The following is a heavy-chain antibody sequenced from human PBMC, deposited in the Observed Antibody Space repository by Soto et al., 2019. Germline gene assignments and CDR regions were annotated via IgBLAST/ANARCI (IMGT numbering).Heavy chain of an antibody. V-gene: IGHV4-59*08. Sequence: QVQLQESGPGLVKPSETLSLTCTVSGGSISSYYWSWIRQPPGKGLERIGYIYYIGSTNYNPSLKSRVTISVDTSKNQFSLKLSSVTAADTAVYYCARQRGSSGYNDYWGQGTLVTVSS. D-gene: IGHD3-22*01. J-gene: IGHJ4*02. CDR2: IYYIGST. CDR1: GGSISSYY. CDR3: ARQRGSSGYNDY.